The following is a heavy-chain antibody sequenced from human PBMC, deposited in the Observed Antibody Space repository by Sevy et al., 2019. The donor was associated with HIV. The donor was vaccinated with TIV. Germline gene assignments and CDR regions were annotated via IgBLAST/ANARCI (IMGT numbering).Heavy chain of an antibody. J-gene: IGHJ4*02. D-gene: IGHD6-19*01. CDR3: ARGGGNGWYYFDY. V-gene: IGHV1-69*13. CDR1: GGTFRTSG. Sequence: ASVKVSCKASGGTFRTSGISWVRQAPGQGPEWMGGIIPILGTTNYAQKFQGRVTINADESTKTAYMELSSLRSEDTAVYYCARGGGNGWYYFDYWGQETLVTVSS. CDR2: IIPILGTT.